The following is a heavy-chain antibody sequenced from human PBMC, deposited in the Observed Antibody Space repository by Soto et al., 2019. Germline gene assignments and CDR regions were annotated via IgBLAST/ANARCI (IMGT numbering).Heavy chain of an antibody. D-gene: IGHD3-10*01. J-gene: IGHJ4*02. CDR3: ARVRFYGSASDR. CDR1: GYTFSSYD. Sequence: QVQLVQSVAEVKKPGASVKVSCKASGYTFSSYDINWVRQASGQGLEWMGWMNPNSGYTGYAQKFQGRVTMTRNTSISTAYMELSSLRSEDTAVYYCARVRFYGSASDRWGQGTLVTVSS. V-gene: IGHV1-8*01. CDR2: MNPNSGYT.